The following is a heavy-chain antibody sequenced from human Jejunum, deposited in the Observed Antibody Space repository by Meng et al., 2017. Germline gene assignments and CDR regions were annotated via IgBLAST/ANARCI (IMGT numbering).Heavy chain of an antibody. J-gene: IGHJ3*01. D-gene: IGHD3-10*01. CDR2: VYYSGST. V-gene: IGHV4-39*07. CDR1: GCSISSSIHY. Sequence: SETLSLTCTVSGCSISSSIHYWGWVRQPPGKGLEWIGTVYYSGSTYYNPSHKSRVTISVDTSKNQFSLKLSSVTAADTALYYCARDIYYYGSGKTNDFDVWGQGTMVTVSS. CDR3: ARDIYYYGSGKTNDFDV.